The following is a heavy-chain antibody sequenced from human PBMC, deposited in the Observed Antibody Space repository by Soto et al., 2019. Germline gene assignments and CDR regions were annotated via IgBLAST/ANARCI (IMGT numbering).Heavy chain of an antibody. V-gene: IGHV1-18*04. J-gene: IGHJ6*02. CDR3: ARDKKGLRFLEWLNRDVMDV. D-gene: IGHD3-3*01. CDR1: GYTFTSYG. Sequence: QVQLVQSGAEVKKPGASVKVSCKASGYTFTSYGISWVRQAPGQGLEWMGWISAYNGNTNYAQKLQGRVTMTTDTSTSTAYMELRSLRSDDTAVYYCARDKKGLRFLEWLNRDVMDVWGQGTTVTVSS. CDR2: ISAYNGNT.